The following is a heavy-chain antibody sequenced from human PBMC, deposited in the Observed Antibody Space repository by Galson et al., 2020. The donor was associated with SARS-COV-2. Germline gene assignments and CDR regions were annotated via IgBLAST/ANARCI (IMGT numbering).Heavy chain of an antibody. CDR1: GFTFSSYG. CDR3: ARDLVGKYYHRDV. CDR2: IWYDGSNK. V-gene: IGHV3-33*01. J-gene: IGHJ6*03. Sequence: GESLKISCAASGFTFSSYGMHWVRQAPGKGLEWVAVIWYDGSNKYYADSVKGRFTISRDNSKNTLYLQMNSLRAEDTAVYYCARDLVGKYYHRDVWGKGTTVTVSS. D-gene: IGHD1-26*01.